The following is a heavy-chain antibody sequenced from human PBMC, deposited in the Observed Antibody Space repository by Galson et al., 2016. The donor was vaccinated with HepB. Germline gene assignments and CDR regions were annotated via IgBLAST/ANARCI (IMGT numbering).Heavy chain of an antibody. CDR1: EFTASSTF. J-gene: IGHJ5*02. CDR3: ARGLFRAFDL. CDR2: IYSSGTT. V-gene: IGHV3-53*01. Sequence: SLRLSCAASEFTASSTFMSWVRQAPGKGPEWLSVIYSSGTTYYADSVKGRFTMSRDNSKNTLFLEMNSLSAEDTAVYYCARGLFRAFDLWGQGTLVTVSS.